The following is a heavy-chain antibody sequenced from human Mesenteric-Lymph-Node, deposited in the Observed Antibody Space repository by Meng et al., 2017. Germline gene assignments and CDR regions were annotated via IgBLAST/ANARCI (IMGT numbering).Heavy chain of an antibody. J-gene: IGHJ4*02. V-gene: IGHV3-23*01. Sequence: GESLKISCAASGFTFSTYSMDWVRQAPGKGLEWVSVISGSGGSTNYADSVKGRFTISRDNSKNTLYREMNSLRAEDTAVYYCAKDLRKQWLVSFDYWGQGTLVTVSS. CDR2: ISGSGGST. CDR3: AKDLRKQWLVSFDY. D-gene: IGHD6-19*01. CDR1: GFTFSTYS.